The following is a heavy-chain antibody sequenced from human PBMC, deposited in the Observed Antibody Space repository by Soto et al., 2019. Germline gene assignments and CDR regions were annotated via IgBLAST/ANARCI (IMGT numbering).Heavy chain of an antibody. V-gene: IGHV1-2*02. J-gene: IGHJ3*02. CDR1: GYPVTAYY. Sequence: QLHLVQSGAVVKKPGASVTVSCSASGYPVTAYYMHWVRQAPGRGLEWMGGINPATGAAKYTQTCQGRVTRTMATSPSTVFRELSALASEDTAGVTGAGGGGGGVAGSAAFDMWGQGTLVTVSS. CDR2: INPATGAA. D-gene: IGHD6-19*01. CDR3: AGGGGGGVAGSAAFDM.